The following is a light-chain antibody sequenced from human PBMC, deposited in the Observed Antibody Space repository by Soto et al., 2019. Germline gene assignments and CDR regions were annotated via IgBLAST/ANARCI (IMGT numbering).Light chain of an antibody. CDR2: DTT. V-gene: IGLV1-40*01. CDR1: RSNIGANYD. CDR3: QSYDTSLSGSVV. Sequence: QTVLTQPPSVSGAPGQRVTISCTGGRSNIGANYDVHWYQQLPGTAPKLLIYDTTSRPSGVPYRFSGSKSGTSASLAITGLQAEDDGDYYCQSYDTSLSGSVVFGGGTQLPVL. J-gene: IGLJ2*01.